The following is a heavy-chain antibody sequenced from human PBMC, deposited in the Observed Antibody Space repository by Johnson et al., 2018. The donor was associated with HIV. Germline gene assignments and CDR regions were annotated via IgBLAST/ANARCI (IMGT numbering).Heavy chain of an antibody. D-gene: IGHD6-19*01. CDR1: GFTFSSYG. Sequence: QMQLVESGGGVVQPGRSLRLSCTASGFTFSSYGIHWVRQAPGKGLEWVALIWYAGSNKYYVDSVKGRFIISRDNAKNSLFLQMNSLRAGDTALYYCVSVVRMPFSSDWKAFHIWGQGTLVSVSS. V-gene: IGHV3-33*03. CDR3: VSVVRMPFSSDWKAFHI. J-gene: IGHJ3*02. CDR2: IWYAGSNK.